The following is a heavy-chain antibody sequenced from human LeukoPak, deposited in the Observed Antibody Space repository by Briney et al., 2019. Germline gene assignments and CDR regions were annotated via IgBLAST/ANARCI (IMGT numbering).Heavy chain of an antibody. CDR2: IIPILGIA. CDR1: GGTFSSYA. Sequence: SVKVSCKASGGTFSSYAISWVRQAPGQGLEWMGRIIPILGIANYAQKFQGRVTITADKSASTAYMELSSLRSEDTAVYYCARAVATKKALVSYGMDVWGQGTTVTVSS. J-gene: IGHJ6*02. CDR3: ARAVATKKALVSYGMDV. V-gene: IGHV1-69*04. D-gene: IGHD5-12*01.